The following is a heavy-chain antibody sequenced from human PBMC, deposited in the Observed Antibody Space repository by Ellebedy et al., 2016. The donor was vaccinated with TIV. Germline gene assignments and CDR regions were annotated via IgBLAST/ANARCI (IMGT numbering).Heavy chain of an antibody. D-gene: IGHD3-3*01. CDR1: GGSIGSDDYY. Sequence: SETLSLTCTVSGGSIGSDDYYWSWIRQPPGKGLEWIGYIFYRGSTYSNPSLKSRVTIAGDTSKTQFSLHLTYMTAADTAMYYCARQKTDSGSFLCDIWGQGTMVTVSS. CDR2: IFYRGST. V-gene: IGHV4-30-4*01. CDR3: ARQKTDSGSFLCDI. J-gene: IGHJ3*02.